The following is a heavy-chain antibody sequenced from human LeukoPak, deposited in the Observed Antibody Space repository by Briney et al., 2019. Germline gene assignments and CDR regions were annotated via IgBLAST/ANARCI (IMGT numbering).Heavy chain of an antibody. Sequence: SQTLSLTCTVSGGSISSGGYYWSWIRQPPGKGLEWIGYIYHSGSTYYNPSLKSRVTISVDRSKNQFSLKLSSVTAADTAVYYCARAVYDSSGFPLDYWGQGTLVTVSS. CDR3: ARAVYDSSGFPLDY. V-gene: IGHV4-30-2*01. J-gene: IGHJ4*02. D-gene: IGHD3-22*01. CDR2: IYHSGST. CDR1: GGSISSGGYY.